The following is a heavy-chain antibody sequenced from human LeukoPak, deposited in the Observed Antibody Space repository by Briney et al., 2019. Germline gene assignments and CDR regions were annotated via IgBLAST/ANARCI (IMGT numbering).Heavy chain of an antibody. CDR3: ARDMERGVTTVTSLDY. J-gene: IGHJ4*02. Sequence: GGSLRLSCAASGFTFSSYSMNWARQAPGKGLEWVSSISSSSSYIYYADSVKGRFTISRDNAKNSLYLQMNSLRAEDTAVYYCARDMERGVTTVTSLDYWGQGTLVTVSS. V-gene: IGHV3-21*01. D-gene: IGHD4-17*01. CDR1: GFTFSSYS. CDR2: ISSSSSYI.